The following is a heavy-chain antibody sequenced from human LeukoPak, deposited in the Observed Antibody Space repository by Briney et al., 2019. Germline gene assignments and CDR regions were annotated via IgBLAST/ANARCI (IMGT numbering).Heavy chain of an antibody. Sequence: GGSLRLSCAASGFTFSSYAMSWVRQAPGKGLEWVSAISGSGGSTYYADSVEGRFTISRDNSKNTLYLQMNSLRAEDTAVYYCAKCDGGGYDTRRYYYYYYGMDVWGQGTTVTVSS. J-gene: IGHJ6*02. V-gene: IGHV3-23*01. CDR2: ISGSGGST. D-gene: IGHD5-12*01. CDR1: GFTFSSYA. CDR3: AKCDGGGYDTRRYYYYYYGMDV.